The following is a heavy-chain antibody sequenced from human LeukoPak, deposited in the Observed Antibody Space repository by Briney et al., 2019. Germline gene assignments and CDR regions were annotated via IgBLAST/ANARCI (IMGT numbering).Heavy chain of an antibody. CDR3: ARGTAMAAYYYYGMDV. CDR2: IIPILGIA. D-gene: IGHD5-18*01. J-gene: IGHJ6*02. CDR1: GGTFSSYA. Sequence: SVKVSCKASGGTFSSYAISWVRQAPGQGLEWMGRIIPILGIANYAQKFQGRVTITADKSTSTAYMELSSLRSEDTAVYYCARGTAMAAYYYYGMDVWGQGTTVTVSS. V-gene: IGHV1-69*04.